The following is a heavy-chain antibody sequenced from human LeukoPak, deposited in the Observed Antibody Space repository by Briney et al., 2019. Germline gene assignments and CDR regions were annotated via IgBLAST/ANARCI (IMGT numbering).Heavy chain of an antibody. CDR3: ARSDYGGNSVDAFDI. D-gene: IGHD4-23*01. J-gene: IGHJ3*02. V-gene: IGHV5-51*01. Sequence: GESLKISCKGSGYSFTSYWIGWVRQMPGKGLEWMGIIYPGDSDTRYSPSFQGQVTISADKSISTACLQWSSLKASDTAMYYCARSDYGGNSVDAFDIWGQGTMVTVSS. CDR2: IYPGDSDT. CDR1: GYSFTSYW.